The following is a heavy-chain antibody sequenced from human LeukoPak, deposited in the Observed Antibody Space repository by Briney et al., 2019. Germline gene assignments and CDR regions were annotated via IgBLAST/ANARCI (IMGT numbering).Heavy chain of an antibody. Sequence: QPGGSLRLSCAASGFTFSTYSMNWVRQAPGKGLEWVSYITGSSTTIYYADSVKGRFTISRDNAKNSLYLQMNSLRAEDTAVYYCAKDGPRYGSGSLSWGQGTLVTVSS. D-gene: IGHD3-10*01. V-gene: IGHV3-48*04. CDR3: AKDGPRYGSGSLS. CDR1: GFTFSTYS. CDR2: ITGSSTTI. J-gene: IGHJ4*02.